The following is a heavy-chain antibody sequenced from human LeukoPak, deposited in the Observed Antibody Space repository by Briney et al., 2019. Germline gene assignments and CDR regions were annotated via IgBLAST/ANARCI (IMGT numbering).Heavy chain of an antibody. CDR1: GGTFSSYA. CDR3: ARAYSSGYHRPWDY. Sequence: RASVKVSCKASGGTFSSYAISWVRQAPGQGLEWMGGIIPIFGTANYAQKFQGRVTITADESTSTAYMELSSLRSEDTAVYYCARAYSSGYHRPWDYWGQGTLVTVSS. V-gene: IGHV1-69*13. J-gene: IGHJ4*02. D-gene: IGHD3-22*01. CDR2: IIPIFGTA.